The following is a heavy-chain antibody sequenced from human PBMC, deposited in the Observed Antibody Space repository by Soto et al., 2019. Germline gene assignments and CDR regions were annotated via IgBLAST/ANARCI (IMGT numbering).Heavy chain of an antibody. CDR3: ARVVYSSSKRFLARWFDP. CDR2: IYYSGST. D-gene: IGHD6-6*01. Sequence: SETLSLTCTVSGGSIRRGDYYWSWIRQPPGKDLEWIGYIYYSGSTYYNPSLKSRVTISVDTSKNQFSLKLSSVTAADTAVYYCARVVYSSSKRFLARWFDPWGQGTLVTVS. CDR1: GGSIRRGDYY. V-gene: IGHV4-30-4*01. J-gene: IGHJ5*02.